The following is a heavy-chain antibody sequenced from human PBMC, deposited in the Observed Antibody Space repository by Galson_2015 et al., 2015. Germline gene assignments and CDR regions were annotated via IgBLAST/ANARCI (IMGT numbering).Heavy chain of an antibody. CDR1: EFTFSSYG. CDR2: ISYDGSDK. Sequence: SLRLSCAAAEFTFSSYGMHWVRQAPGQGLEWVAVISYDGSDKYYADSVKGRFTISRDNSRDNSNNTLYLQVHTLRDDDTAVYYCAKDTGHCSGGDCHGIDYWGQGTLVTVSS. D-gene: IGHD2-15*01. J-gene: IGHJ4*02. V-gene: IGHV3-30*18. CDR3: AKDTGHCSGGDCHGIDY.